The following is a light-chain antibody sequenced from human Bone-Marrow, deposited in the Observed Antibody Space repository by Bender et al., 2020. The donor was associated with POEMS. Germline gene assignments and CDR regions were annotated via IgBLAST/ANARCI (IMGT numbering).Light chain of an antibody. J-gene: IGLJ2*01. V-gene: IGLV3-1*01. CDR3: QAWDTYSVI. CDR2: QDT. Sequence: SYEVTQPPSVSVSPGQTARIPCSGADLGAKYVAWYQQKPGQSPVLVIYQDTKRPSGIPERFSGSNSGNTATLTISGTQAMDEADYYCQAWDTYSVIFGGGTKLTVL. CDR1: DLGAKY.